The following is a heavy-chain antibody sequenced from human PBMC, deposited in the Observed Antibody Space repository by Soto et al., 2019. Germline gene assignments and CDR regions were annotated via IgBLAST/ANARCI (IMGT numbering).Heavy chain of an antibody. CDR2: INSDGSST. J-gene: IGHJ6*02. D-gene: IGHD2-15*01. CDR1: GFTFSSYC. V-gene: IGHV3-74*01. CDR3: AREVVYGRDV. Sequence: EVQLVESGGGLVQPGGSLRLSCAASGFTFSSYCMHWLRQAPGKGLVWVSRINSDGSSTSYADSVTGRFTISRDNAKNTLYLQVNSLRAEYRAVYHFAREVVYGRDVWGQGTTVTVSS.